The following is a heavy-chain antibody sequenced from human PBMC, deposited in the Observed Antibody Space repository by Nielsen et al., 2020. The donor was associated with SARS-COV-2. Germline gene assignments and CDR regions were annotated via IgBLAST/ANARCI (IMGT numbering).Heavy chain of an antibody. V-gene: IGHV3-9*01. CDR3: TKGAGSGWYSRADY. Sequence: VRQAPGKGLEWVSGINWDGGSIGYADSVKGRFTMSRDNAKNSLFLQMNSLRAEDTALYYCTKGAGSGWYSRADYWGQGTLVTVSS. J-gene: IGHJ4*02. D-gene: IGHD6-19*01. CDR2: INWDGGSI.